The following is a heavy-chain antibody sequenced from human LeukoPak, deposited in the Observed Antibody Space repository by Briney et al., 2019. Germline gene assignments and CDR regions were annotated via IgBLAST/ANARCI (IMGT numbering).Heavy chain of an antibody. CDR1: GGSISSYY. V-gene: IGHV4-4*07. CDR3: AREIAVAGTGAFDP. CDR2: IYTSGST. D-gene: IGHD6-19*01. Sequence: SETLSLTCTVSGGSISSYYWSWLRQPAGKGLEWIGRIYTSGSTNYNPSLKSRVTMSVDTSKNQFSLKLSSVTAADTAVYYCAREIAVAGTGAFDPWGQGTLVTVSS. J-gene: IGHJ5*02.